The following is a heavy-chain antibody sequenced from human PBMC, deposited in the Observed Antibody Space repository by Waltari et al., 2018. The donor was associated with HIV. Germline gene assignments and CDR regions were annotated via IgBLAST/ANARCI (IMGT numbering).Heavy chain of an antibody. V-gene: IGHV3-21*01. J-gene: IGHJ6*02. Sequence: EVRLVESGGGLVKPGGSLRLSCVVSGFSFSSYSMKWVRKVPGKGLEWVSFISGPRDYIYYVDSVKGRFTVSRDNAKNSLYLQMNSLRAEDSAIYYCARDLSYYYGMDVWGPGTTVIVSS. CDR3: ARDLSYYYGMDV. CDR2: ISGPRDYI. CDR1: GFSFSSYS.